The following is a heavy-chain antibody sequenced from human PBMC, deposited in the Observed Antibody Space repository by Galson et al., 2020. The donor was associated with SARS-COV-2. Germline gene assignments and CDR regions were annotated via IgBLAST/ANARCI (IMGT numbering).Heavy chain of an antibody. CDR2: IYYSGST. Sequence: SETLSPTCTVSGGSISSGDYYWSWIRQPPGKGLEWIGYIYYSGSTYYNPSLKSRVTISVDTSKNQFSLKLSSVTAADTAVYYCARGGRFLEWLLSVNYYYYMDVGGKGTTVTVSS. V-gene: IGHV4-30-4*01. CDR3: ARGGRFLEWLLSVNYYYYMDV. CDR1: GGSISSGDYY. J-gene: IGHJ6*03. D-gene: IGHD3-3*01.